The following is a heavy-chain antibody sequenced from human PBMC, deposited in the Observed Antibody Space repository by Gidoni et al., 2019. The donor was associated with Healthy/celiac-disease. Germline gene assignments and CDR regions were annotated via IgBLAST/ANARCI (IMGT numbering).Heavy chain of an antibody. CDR1: GGSFSGYY. J-gene: IGHJ4*02. D-gene: IGHD6-19*01. CDR2: INHSGST. CDR3: ARGTGSSGTGY. Sequence: QVQLQQWGAGLLKPSETLSLTCAVYGGSFSGYYWSWIRQPPGKGLEWIGEINHSGSTNYNPSLKSRVTISVDTSKNQFSLKLSSVTAADTAVYYCARGTGSSGTGYWGQGTLVTVSS. V-gene: IGHV4-34*01.